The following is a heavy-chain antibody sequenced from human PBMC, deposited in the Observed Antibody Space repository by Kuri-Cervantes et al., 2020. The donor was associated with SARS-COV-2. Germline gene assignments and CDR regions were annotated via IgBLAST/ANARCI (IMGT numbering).Heavy chain of an antibody. CDR2: IKVDGSEK. J-gene: IGHJ6*02. V-gene: IGHV3-7*03. CDR3: ARRDYYYYYGVDV. Sequence: LSLTCVASGFTFSRFWMSWVRQAPGKGLEWVANIKVDGSEKYYVDSVEGRFTISRDNAKNSLYLQMDSLRVEDTAVYYCARRDYYYYYGVDVWGQGTTVTVSS. CDR1: GFTFSRFW.